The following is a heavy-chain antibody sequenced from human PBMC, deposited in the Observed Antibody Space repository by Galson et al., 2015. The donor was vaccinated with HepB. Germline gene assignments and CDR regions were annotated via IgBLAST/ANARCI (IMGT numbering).Heavy chain of an antibody. CDR2: INPSGGST. D-gene: IGHD4-17*01. V-gene: IGHV1-46*01. CDR3: AREDYGDYLKYLDL. Sequence: SVKVSCKASGYTFINYYMHWARQAPGQGLEWMGIINPSGGSTSYAQKFQGRVTMTRDTSTSTVYMELSSLRSEDTAVYYCAREDYGDYLKYLDLWGRGTLVIVSS. J-gene: IGHJ2*01. CDR1: GYTFINYY.